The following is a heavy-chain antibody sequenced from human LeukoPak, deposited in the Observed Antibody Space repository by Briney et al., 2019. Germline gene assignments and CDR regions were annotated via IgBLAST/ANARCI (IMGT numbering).Heavy chain of an antibody. CDR3: ARHVWTIAAADNWFDP. Sequence: NASETLSLTCTVSGGSISSYYWSWIRQPPGKGLEWIGYIYYSGSTSYNPSLKSRVTISVDTSKNQLSLKLSSVTAADTAVYYCARHVWTIAAADNWFDPWGQGTLVTVSS. CDR1: GGSISSYY. J-gene: IGHJ5*02. CDR2: IYYSGST. V-gene: IGHV4-59*08. D-gene: IGHD6-13*01.